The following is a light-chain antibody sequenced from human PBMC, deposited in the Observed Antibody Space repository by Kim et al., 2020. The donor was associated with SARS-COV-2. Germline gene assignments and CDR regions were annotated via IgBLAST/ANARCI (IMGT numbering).Light chain of an antibody. J-gene: IGLJ1*01. Sequence: APGKTARITCGGNNIGSKSVHWYQQKPGQAPVLVIYYDSDRPSGIPERFSGSNSGNTATLTSSRVEAGDEADYYCQVWDSSSDHPVFGTGTKVTVL. CDR2: YDS. CDR3: QVWDSSSDHPV. V-gene: IGLV3-21*04. CDR1: NIGSKS.